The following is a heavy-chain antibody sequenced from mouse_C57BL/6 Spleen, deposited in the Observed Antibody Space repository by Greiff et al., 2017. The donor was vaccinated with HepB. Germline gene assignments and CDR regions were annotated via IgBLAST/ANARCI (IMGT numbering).Heavy chain of an antibody. D-gene: IGHD1-1*01. Sequence: QVQLQQSGAELVRPGASVTLSCKASGYTFTDYEMHWVKQTPVHGLEWIGAIDPETGGTAYNQKFKGKAILTADKSSSTAYMELRSLTSEDSAVYYCTREGDYYGPCFDYWGQGTTLTVSS. CDR1: GYTFTDYE. CDR3: TREGDYYGPCFDY. CDR2: IDPETGGT. J-gene: IGHJ2*01. V-gene: IGHV1-15*01.